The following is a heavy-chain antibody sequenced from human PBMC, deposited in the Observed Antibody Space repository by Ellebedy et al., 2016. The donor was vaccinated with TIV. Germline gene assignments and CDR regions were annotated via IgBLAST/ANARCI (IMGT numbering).Heavy chain of an antibody. CDR3: ARALNHVDTVSTAPLDC. Sequence: GESLKISCAASGFSVGNFYTTWVRQPPGKGLEWLAIIYSGGSTYYADSVKGRFTISRDNSQNTLYLLMNSLRGDDTAIYYCARALNHVDTVSTAPLDCWGQGTLVTVSS. V-gene: IGHV3-66*02. J-gene: IGHJ4*02. CDR2: IYSGGST. CDR1: GFSVGNFY. D-gene: IGHD5/OR15-5a*01.